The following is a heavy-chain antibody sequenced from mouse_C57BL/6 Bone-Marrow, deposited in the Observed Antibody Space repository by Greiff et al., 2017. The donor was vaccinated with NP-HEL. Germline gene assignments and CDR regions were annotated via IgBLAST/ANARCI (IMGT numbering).Heavy chain of an antibody. Sequence: QFQLQQSGAELARPGASVKLSCKASGYTFTSYGISGVKQRTGPGLEWIGEIYPRCGNTFSNEKFKGKATLTADKSSSTAYMELRSLTSEDSAVLFCARLTQATWFAYWGQGALVTVSA. J-gene: IGHJ3*01. D-gene: IGHD3-2*02. CDR1: GYTFTSYG. CDR3: ARLTQATWFAY. CDR2: IYPRCGNT. V-gene: IGHV1-81*01.